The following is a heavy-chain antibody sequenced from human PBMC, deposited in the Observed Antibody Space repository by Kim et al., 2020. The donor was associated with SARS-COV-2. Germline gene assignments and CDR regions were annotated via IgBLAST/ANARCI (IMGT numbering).Heavy chain of an antibody. CDR1: GFTVSSNY. J-gene: IGHJ4*02. CDR3: ARGLRYSGYVLGDY. Sequence: GGSLRLSCAASGFTVSSNYMSWVRQAPGKGLEWVSVIYSGGSTYYADSVKGRFTISRDNSKNTLYLQMNSLRAEDTAVYYCARGLRYSGYVLGDYWGQGTLVTVSS. V-gene: IGHV3-53*01. D-gene: IGHD5-12*01. CDR2: IYSGGST.